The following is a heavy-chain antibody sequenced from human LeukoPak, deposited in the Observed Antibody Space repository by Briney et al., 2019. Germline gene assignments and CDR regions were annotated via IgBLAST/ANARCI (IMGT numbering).Heavy chain of an antibody. CDR1: EFTFSSYW. CDR2: IKQDGSEK. Sequence: GSLRLSCAASEFTFSSYWMSWVRQAPGKGLAWVASIKQDGSEKYYVDSVRGRFTISRDNANNSLYLQMNCLRAEDTAMYYCARDGGYCSGGTCYSTHWGQGSLVTVSS. D-gene: IGHD2-15*01. V-gene: IGHV3-7*03. CDR3: ARDGGYCSGGTCYSTH. J-gene: IGHJ4*02.